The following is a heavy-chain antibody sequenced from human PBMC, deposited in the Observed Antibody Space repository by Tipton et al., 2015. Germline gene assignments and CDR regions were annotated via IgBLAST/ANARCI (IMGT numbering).Heavy chain of an antibody. CDR3: AKVDYYGSGSRYGMDV. CDR2: IPYDGSNK. Sequence: SLRLSCAASGFSFSSYGMHWVRQATGKGLEWVAVIPYDGSNKYYADSVKGRFTISRDNSKNTLYLQMNSLRAEDTAVYYCAKVDYYGSGSRYGMDVWGQGTTVTVS. V-gene: IGHV3-30*18. D-gene: IGHD3-10*01. J-gene: IGHJ6*02. CDR1: GFSFSSYG.